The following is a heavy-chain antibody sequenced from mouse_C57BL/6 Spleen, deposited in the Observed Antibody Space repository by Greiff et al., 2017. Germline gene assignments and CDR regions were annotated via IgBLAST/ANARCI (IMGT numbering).Heavy chain of an antibody. CDR3: ARFYGSYWYFDV. CDR2: ISSGSSTI. V-gene: IGHV5-17*01. Sequence: EVMLVESGGGLVKPGGSLKLSCAASGFTFSDYGMHWVRQAPEKGLEWVAYISSGSSTIDYADTVKGRFTISRDNAKNTLFLQMTSLRSEDTAMYYCARFYGSYWYFDVWGTGTTVTVSS. CDR1: GFTFSDYG. J-gene: IGHJ1*03. D-gene: IGHD1-1*01.